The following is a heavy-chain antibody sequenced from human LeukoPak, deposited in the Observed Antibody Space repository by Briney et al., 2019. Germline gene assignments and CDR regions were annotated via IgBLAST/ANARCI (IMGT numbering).Heavy chain of an antibody. D-gene: IGHD4-17*01. CDR3: ARAVTTTHFDY. CDR2: ISSSGSTI. Sequence: PGGSLRLSCAASGFTFSSYEMNWVRQAPGKGLEWVSYISSSGSTIYYADSVKGRFTISRDNAKNSLYLQMNSLRAEDTAVYYCARAVTTTHFDYWGQGTLVTVSS. V-gene: IGHV3-48*03. CDR1: GFTFSSYE. J-gene: IGHJ4*02.